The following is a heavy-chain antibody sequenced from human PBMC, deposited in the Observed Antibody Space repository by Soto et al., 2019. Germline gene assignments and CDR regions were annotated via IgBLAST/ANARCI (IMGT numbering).Heavy chain of an antibody. V-gene: IGHV1-2*02. CDR3: ARGGGYCRGGSCYSHYYYGMDV. CDR2: INPNSGGT. CDR1: GYTFTGSY. J-gene: IGHJ6*02. Sequence: GASVKVSCKASGYTFTGSYMHWVRQAPGQGLEWMGWINPNSGGTNYAQKFQGRVTMTRDTSISTAYMELSRLRSDDTAVYYCARGGGYCRGGSCYSHYYYGMDVWGQGTTVTV. D-gene: IGHD2-15*01.